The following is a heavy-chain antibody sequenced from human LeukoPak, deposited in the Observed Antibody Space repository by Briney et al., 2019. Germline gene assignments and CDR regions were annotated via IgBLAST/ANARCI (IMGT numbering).Heavy chain of an antibody. Sequence: ASVKVSCKASGGTFSSYAISWLRQAPGQGLEWMGWINPNSGGTNYAQKFQGRFTMTRDTSISTAYMELSRLRSDDTAVYYCARESPYSSSWYPGFDPWGQGTLVTVSS. J-gene: IGHJ5*02. CDR3: ARESPYSSSWYPGFDP. D-gene: IGHD6-13*01. V-gene: IGHV1-2*02. CDR1: GGTFSSYA. CDR2: INPNSGGT.